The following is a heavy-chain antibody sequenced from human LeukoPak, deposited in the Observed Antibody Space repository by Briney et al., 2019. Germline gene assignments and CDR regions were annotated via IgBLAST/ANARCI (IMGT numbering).Heavy chain of an antibody. CDR2: IQYDGSNK. CDR1: GFTFSSYA. Sequence: GGSLRLSCAASGFTFSSYAMHWVRQAPGKVLEWMAFIQYDGSNKYYADSVKGRFTISRDNSKNTLYLQMNSLRAEDTAVYYCAKDNGATEEWVDYWGQGTLVTVSS. D-gene: IGHD1-26*01. J-gene: IGHJ4*02. V-gene: IGHV3-30*02. CDR3: AKDNGATEEWVDY.